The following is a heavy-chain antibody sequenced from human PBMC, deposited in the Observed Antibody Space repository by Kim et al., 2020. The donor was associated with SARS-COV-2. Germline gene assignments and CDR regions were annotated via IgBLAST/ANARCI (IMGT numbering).Heavy chain of an antibody. CDR3: ARLDVVVPAAHPRYSSSWYVSDYYYGMDV. D-gene: IGHD6-13*01. CDR2: IYPGDSDT. V-gene: IGHV5-51*01. Sequence: GESLKISCKGSGYSFTSYWIGWVRQMPGKGLEWMGIIYPGDSDTRYSPSFQGQVTISADKSISTAYLQWSSLKASDTAMYYCARLDVVVPAAHPRYSSSWYVSDYYYGMDVWGQGTTVTVSS. CDR1: GYSFTSYW. J-gene: IGHJ6*02.